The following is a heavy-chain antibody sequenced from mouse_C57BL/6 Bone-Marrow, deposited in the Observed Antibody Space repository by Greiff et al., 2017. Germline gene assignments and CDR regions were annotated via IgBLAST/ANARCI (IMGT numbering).Heavy chain of an antibody. CDR1: GFTFSSYG. CDR2: ISSGGSYT. Sequence: VQLKESGGDLVKPGGSLKLSCAASGFTFSSYGMSWVRQTPDKRLEWVATISSGGSYTYYPDSVKGRFTISRDNAKNTLYLQMSSLKSEDTAMYYCARSYDGYYVTFAYWGQGTLVTVSA. D-gene: IGHD2-3*01. J-gene: IGHJ3*01. V-gene: IGHV5-6*01. CDR3: ARSYDGYYVTFAY.